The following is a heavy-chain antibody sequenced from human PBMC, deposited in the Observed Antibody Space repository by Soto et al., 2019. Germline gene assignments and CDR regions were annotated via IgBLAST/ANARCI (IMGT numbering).Heavy chain of an antibody. V-gene: IGHV3-30*14. J-gene: IGHJ5*02. CDR3: AREIPQSWGS. CDR1: GFTFRNYA. CDR2: ISYSGKNI. D-gene: IGHD7-27*01. Sequence: SGGSLRLSCAASGFTFRNYAMPWVRQAPGKGLHWVAIISYSGKNIYYADSVQGRFTISRHTSENTVSLEMNSLTTEDTAVYYCAREIPQSWGSWGQGTLVTVSS.